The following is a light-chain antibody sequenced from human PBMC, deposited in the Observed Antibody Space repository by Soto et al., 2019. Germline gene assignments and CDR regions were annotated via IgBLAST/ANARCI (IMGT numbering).Light chain of an antibody. J-gene: IGLJ1*01. CDR1: SSNIGGNS. V-gene: IGLV1-51*01. Sequence: QSVLTQPPSVSAAPGQKFTISCSGSSSNIGGNSVSWYQQLPGTAPKLLIYDDNKRPSGIPDRLSGSKSGTSTTLGITGFQTGDEADYYCGSWDSSPSAYVFGTGTKVTVL. CDR2: DDN. CDR3: GSWDSSPSAYV.